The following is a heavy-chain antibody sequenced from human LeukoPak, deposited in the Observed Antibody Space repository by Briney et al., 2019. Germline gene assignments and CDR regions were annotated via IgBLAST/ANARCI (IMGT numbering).Heavy chain of an antibody. Sequence: ASVKVSCKVSGYTLTELSMHWVRQAPGKGLEWMGGFDPEDGETIYAQKFQGRVTMTEDTSTVTAYMELSSLRSEDTAVYYRATGDGRNDAFDIWGQGTMVTVSS. CDR1: GYTLTELS. CDR3: ATGDGRNDAFDI. D-gene: IGHD1-1*01. J-gene: IGHJ3*02. CDR2: FDPEDGET. V-gene: IGHV1-24*01.